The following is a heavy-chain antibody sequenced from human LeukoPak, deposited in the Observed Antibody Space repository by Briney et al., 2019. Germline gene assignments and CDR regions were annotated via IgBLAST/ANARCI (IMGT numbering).Heavy chain of an antibody. CDR2: IYYSGST. CDR3: ARVGGISLNWFDP. D-gene: IGHD1-26*01. J-gene: IGHJ5*02. Sequence: SETLSLTCTVSGDSISSRDYYWRRIRQPPGKGLEWIGYIYYSGSTYYNPSLKSRVTISVDTSKNQFSLKLSSVTAADTAVYYCARVGGISLNWFDPWGQGTLVTVSS. CDR1: GDSISSRDYY. V-gene: IGHV4-30-4*01.